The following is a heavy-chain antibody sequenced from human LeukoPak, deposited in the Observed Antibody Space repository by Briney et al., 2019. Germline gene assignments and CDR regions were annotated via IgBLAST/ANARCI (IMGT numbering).Heavy chain of an antibody. J-gene: IGHJ4*02. V-gene: IGHV3-21*01. CDR3: ARLRSGYDSGYYFDY. CDR1: GFTFSSYS. D-gene: IGHD5-12*01. Sequence: GSLRLSCAASGFTFSSYSMNWVRQAPGKGLEWVSSISSSSYIYYADSVKGRFTISRDNAKNSLYLQMNSLRAEDTAVYYCARLRSGYDSGYYFDYWGQGTLVTVSS. CDR2: ISSSSYI.